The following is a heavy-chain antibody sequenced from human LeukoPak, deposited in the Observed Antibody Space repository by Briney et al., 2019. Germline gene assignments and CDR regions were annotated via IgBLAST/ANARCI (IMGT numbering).Heavy chain of an antibody. J-gene: IGHJ5*02. CDR1: GGSISSGGYY. Sequence: SETLSLTCTVSGGSISSGGYYWSWIRQPPGKGLEWIGYIYHSGSTYYNPSLKSRVTISVDTSKNQFSLKLSSVTAADTAVYYCARDVGEVVLPNWFDPWGQGTLVTVSS. CDR3: ARDVGEVVLPNWFDP. D-gene: IGHD3-3*01. V-gene: IGHV4-30-2*01. CDR2: IYHSGST.